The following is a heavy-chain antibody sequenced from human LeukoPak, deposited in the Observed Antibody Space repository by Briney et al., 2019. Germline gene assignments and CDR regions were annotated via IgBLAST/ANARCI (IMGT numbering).Heavy chain of an antibody. CDR1: GGSISSSSYY. J-gene: IGHJ1*01. D-gene: IGHD6-13*01. Sequence: TPSETLSLTCTVSGGSISSSSYYWGWIRQPPGKGLEWIGSIYHSGRTFYNPSLKSRVTISVDTSKNQFSLKLTSVTAADTAVYYCASQSSPRFWGQGTLVTVSS. V-gene: IGHV4-39*07. CDR2: IYHSGRT. CDR3: ASQSSPRF.